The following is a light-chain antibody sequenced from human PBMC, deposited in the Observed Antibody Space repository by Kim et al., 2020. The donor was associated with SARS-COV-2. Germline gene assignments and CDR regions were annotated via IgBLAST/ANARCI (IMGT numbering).Light chain of an antibody. J-gene: IGKJ5*01. CDR1: QSVSSSY. V-gene: IGKV3-20*01. CDR2: GAS. CDR3: QQYGSSPLIT. Sequence: PGERATLSCRASQSVSSSYLAWYQQKPGTAPRLLIYGASSRATGIPDRFSGSGSGTDFTLTISRLEPEDFAVYYCQQYGSSPLITFGQGTRLEIK.